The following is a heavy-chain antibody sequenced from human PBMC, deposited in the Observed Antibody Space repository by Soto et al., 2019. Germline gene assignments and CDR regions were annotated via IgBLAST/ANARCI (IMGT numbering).Heavy chain of an antibody. D-gene: IGHD3-3*01. CDR2: IYHRGTT. J-gene: IGHJ4*02. CDR1: GGSFNDYF. Sequence: TSETLSLTCAVYGGSFNDYFWSWIRQPPGKGLEWIGEIYHRGTTNYIPSLKSRITMSVDTSMNQFSLKLRSVTAADTAVYYCARLRGGIFGPSDYWGQGTLVTVSS. V-gene: IGHV4-34*01. CDR3: ARLRGGIFGPSDY.